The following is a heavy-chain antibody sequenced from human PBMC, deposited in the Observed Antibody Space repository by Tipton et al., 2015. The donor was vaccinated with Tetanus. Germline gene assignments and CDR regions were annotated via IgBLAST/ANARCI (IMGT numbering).Heavy chain of an antibody. CDR2: IYYTGST. J-gene: IGHJ4*02. CDR1: GGSVSSSTYY. Sequence: TLSLTCTVSGGSVSSSTYYWGWIRQPPGKGLEWLGTIYYTGSTYYSPSLKSRVTLSVDSSKNQFSLKLTSVTAADTAIYYCARRNYPYYFDYWGQGILVTVSS. D-gene: IGHD5-24*01. CDR3: ARRNYPYYFDY. V-gene: IGHV4-39*01.